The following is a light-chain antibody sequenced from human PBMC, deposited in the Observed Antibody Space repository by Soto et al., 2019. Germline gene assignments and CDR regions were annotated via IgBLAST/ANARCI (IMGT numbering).Light chain of an antibody. J-gene: IGKJ1*01. V-gene: IGKV3-15*01. CDR2: GAS. CDR3: QQYNNFWT. Sequence: EIVMTQSPATLSVSPGERATLSCRASQSVSSNLAWYQQKPGQAPRLLIYGASTRATGIPARFSGSGSGTEFILNISSLQSEDFAVYYCQQYNNFWTFGQGTKVEIK. CDR1: QSVSSN.